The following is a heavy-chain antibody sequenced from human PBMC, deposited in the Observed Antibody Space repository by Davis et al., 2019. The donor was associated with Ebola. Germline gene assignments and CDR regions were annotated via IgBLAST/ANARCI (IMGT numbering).Heavy chain of an antibody. Sequence: AASVKVSCKASGYTFTNYAIHWVRQAPGQRLEWMGWINAGNGNTKYSQKFQGRVTITRDTSASTAYMELSSLRSEDTAVYYCARDVRGITGPSEYWGQGTLVTVSS. D-gene: IGHD1-1*01. CDR2: INAGNGNT. J-gene: IGHJ4*02. CDR3: ARDVRGITGPSEY. CDR1: GYTFTNYA. V-gene: IGHV1-3*01.